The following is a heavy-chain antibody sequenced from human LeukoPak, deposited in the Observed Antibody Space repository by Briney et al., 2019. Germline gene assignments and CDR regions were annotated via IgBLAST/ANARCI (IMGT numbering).Heavy chain of an antibody. CDR3: ARNGGSSSGLDY. V-gene: IGHV1-8*02. CDR2: MNPNSGNT. J-gene: IGHJ4*02. CDR1: GYTFTSYD. D-gene: IGHD6-6*01. Sequence: ASVKVSCKASGYTFTSYDIDWVRQATGQGLEWMGWMNPNSGNTGYAQKLQGRVTMTTDTSTSTAYMELRSLRSDDTAVYYCARNGGSSSGLDYWGQGTLVTVSS.